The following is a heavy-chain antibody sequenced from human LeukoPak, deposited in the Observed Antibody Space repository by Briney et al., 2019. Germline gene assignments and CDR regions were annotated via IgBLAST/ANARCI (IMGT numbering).Heavy chain of an antibody. CDR2: MNSGGTTI. CDR1: GFSISGYW. J-gene: IGHJ4*01. CDR3: IREVQVRASASLGL. Sequence: GGSLRLSCAASGFSISGYWMHWVRQAAGEGLVWVSRMNSGGTTINYADSVKGRFTISRDNVDNTLQLQMNSLRDEDTSVYYCIREVQVRASASLGLWGQGTLVTVSS. D-gene: IGHD3-16*01. V-gene: IGHV3-74*01.